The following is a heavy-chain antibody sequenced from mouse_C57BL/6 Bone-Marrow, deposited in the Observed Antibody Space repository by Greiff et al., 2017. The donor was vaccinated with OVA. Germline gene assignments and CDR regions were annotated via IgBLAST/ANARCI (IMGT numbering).Heavy chain of an antibody. CDR1: GYTFTSYG. Sequence: QVQLQQSGAELARPGASVKLSCKASGYTFTSYGISWVKQRTGQGLEWIGEIYPRSGNTYYNEKFKGKATLTADKSSSTAYMELRSLTSEDSAVYFCARRRGYSNYDYFDYWGQGTTLTVSS. J-gene: IGHJ2*01. CDR3: ARRRGYSNYDYFDY. V-gene: IGHV1-81*01. D-gene: IGHD2-5*01. CDR2: IYPRSGNT.